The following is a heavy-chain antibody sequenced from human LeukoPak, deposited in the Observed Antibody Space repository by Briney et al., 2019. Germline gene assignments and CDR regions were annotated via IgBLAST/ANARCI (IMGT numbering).Heavy chain of an antibody. CDR1: GGSISSGSYY. J-gene: IGHJ4*02. CDR2: IYTSGST. D-gene: IGHD4-17*01. Sequence: PSETLSLTCTVSGGSISSGSYYWSWIRQPAGKGLEWIGRIYTSGSTNYNPSLKSRVTISVDTSKNQFSLKLSSVTAADTAVYYCARDDGDYGDYFSSWGQGTLVTVSS. V-gene: IGHV4-61*02. CDR3: ARDDGDYGDYFSS.